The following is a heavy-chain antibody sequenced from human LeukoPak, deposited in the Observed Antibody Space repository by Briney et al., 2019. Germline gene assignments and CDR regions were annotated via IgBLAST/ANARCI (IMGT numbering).Heavy chain of an antibody. J-gene: IGHJ4*02. V-gene: IGHV3-48*03. CDR3: ARDINWVGGY. CDR1: GFSFSSYG. D-gene: IGHD7-27*01. CDR2: ISSSGGSR. Sequence: PGGSLRLSCAASGFSFSSYGINWVRQAPGKGLEWVSYISSSGGSRYYADSVKGRFTISRDNAKNELYLQMNSLRAEDTAVYYCARDINWVGGYWGQGTLVTVSS.